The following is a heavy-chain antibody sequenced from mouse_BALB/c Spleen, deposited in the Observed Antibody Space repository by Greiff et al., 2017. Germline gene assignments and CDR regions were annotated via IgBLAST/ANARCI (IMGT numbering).Heavy chain of an antibody. CDR1: GYSITSDYA. CDR2: ISYSGST. Sequence: EVKLVESGPGLVKPSQSLSLTCTVTGYSITSDYAWNWIRQFPGNKLEWMGYISYSGSTSYNPSLKSRISITRDTSKNQFFLQLNSVTTEDTATYYCARNSLRYYGSSSFDYWGQGTTLTVSS. CDR3: ARNSLRYYGSSSFDY. D-gene: IGHD1-1*01. J-gene: IGHJ2*01. V-gene: IGHV3-2*02.